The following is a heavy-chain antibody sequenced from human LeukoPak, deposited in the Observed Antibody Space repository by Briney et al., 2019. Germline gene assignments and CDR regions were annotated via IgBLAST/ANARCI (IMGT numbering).Heavy chain of an antibody. J-gene: IGHJ4*02. D-gene: IGHD3-3*01. CDR3: AGGGGYDFWMDYFDY. CDR2: IYSGGST. Sequence: GGSLRLSCAASGFTVSSNYMSWVRQAPGKGLEWVSVIYSGGSTYYADSVKGRFTISRDNSKNTLYLQMNSLRAEDTAVYYCAGGGGYDFWMDYFDYWGQGTLVTVSS. V-gene: IGHV3-53*01. CDR1: GFTVSSNY.